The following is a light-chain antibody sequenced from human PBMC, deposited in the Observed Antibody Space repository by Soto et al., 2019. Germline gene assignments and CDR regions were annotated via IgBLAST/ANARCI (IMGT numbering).Light chain of an antibody. J-gene: IGKJ1*01. CDR1: LTVTNNY. CDR2: DAS. Sequence: EIVLTHSPDTLSLSPGERATLSCRASLTVTNNYLAWYQQKAGQAPRLVIYDASTRATGIPDRFSASGSGTDFTLTISRLEPEDFAVYFCQQYASAPLTLGQGTKVDIK. V-gene: IGKV3-20*01. CDR3: QQYASAPLT.